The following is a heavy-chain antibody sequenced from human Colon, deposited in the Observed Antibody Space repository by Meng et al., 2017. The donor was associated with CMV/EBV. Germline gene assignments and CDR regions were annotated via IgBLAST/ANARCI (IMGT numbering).Heavy chain of an antibody. CDR3: AKDHGYSSSWLRYYYGMDV. V-gene: IGHV3-23*01. D-gene: IGHD6-13*01. Sequence: GGSLRLSCAASGFTFSACAMSWVRQAPGKGLEWVAVVSGSGGDTYYADSVKGRFTISRDNSKNTLYLQMNSLRAEDTAVYYCAKDHGYSSSWLRYYYGMDVWGQGTTVTVSS. CDR2: VSGSGGDT. CDR1: GFTFSACA. J-gene: IGHJ6*02.